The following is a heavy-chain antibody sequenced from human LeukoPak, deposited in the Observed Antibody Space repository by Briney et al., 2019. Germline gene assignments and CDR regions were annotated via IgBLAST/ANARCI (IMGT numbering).Heavy chain of an antibody. D-gene: IGHD6-13*01. CDR2: IYNSESI. V-gene: IGHV4-4*07. CDR1: GGSINGYY. J-gene: IGHJ5*02. CDR3: ARDRSSSYTRDWFDP. Sequence: SETLSLTCTVSGGSINGYYWSWIRQPAGKGLEWIGRIYNSESINYNPFLKSRVTMSIDTSKNQFSLKLNSVTAADTAVYYCARDRSSSYTRDWFDPWGQGALVTVSS.